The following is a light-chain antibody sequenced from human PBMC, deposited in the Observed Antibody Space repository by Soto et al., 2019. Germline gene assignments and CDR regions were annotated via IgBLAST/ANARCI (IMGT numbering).Light chain of an antibody. J-gene: IGKJ5*01. CDR1: QGVSSN. CDR3: QQLNSYPIT. CDR2: GAS. V-gene: IGKV3-15*01. Sequence: IVMTQSPATLSVSPGQRAILSCRASQGVSSNLAWYQQKPGQAPRLLIYGASTRATGIPARFSGSGSGTEFTLTISSLQSEDFATYFCQQLNSYPITFGQGTRLEIK.